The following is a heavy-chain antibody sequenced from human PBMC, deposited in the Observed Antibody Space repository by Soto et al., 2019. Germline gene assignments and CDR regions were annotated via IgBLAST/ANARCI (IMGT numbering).Heavy chain of an antibody. V-gene: IGHV1-69*01. Sequence: QVQLVQSGAEVKKPGSSVKVSCKASGGTFSSYAISWVRQAPGQGLEWMGGIIPIFGTANYAPKFQGRVTITADESTSTAYMELSSLRSEDTAVYYCARALIAARHEHYYYYYGMDVWGQGTTVTVSS. D-gene: IGHD6-6*01. J-gene: IGHJ6*02. CDR3: ARALIAARHEHYYYYYGMDV. CDR2: IIPIFGTA. CDR1: GGTFSSYA.